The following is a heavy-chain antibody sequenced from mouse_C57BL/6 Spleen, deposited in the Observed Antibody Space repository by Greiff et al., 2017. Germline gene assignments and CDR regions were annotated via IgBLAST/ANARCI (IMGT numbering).Heavy chain of an antibody. CDR3: ARNDGYSLYYAMDY. V-gene: IGHV1-52*01. J-gene: IGHJ4*01. Sequence: QVHVKQPGAELVRPGSSVKLSCKASGYTFTSYWMHWVKQRPIQGLEWIGNIDPSDSETHYNQKFKVKATLTVDKSSSTAYMQLSSLTSEDSAVYYCARNDGYSLYYAMDYWGQGTSVTVSS. D-gene: IGHD2-3*01. CDR1: GYTFTSYW. CDR2: IDPSDSET.